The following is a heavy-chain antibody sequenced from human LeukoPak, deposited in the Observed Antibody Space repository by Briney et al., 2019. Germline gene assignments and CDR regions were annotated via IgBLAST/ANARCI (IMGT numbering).Heavy chain of an antibody. V-gene: IGHV4-39*07. Sequence: ASETLSLTCTVSGGSISSYYWSWIRQPPGKGLEWIGSIYYSGSTYYNPSLKSRVTISVDTSKNQFSLKLSSVTAADTAVYYCARVSWLDELPNYWGQGTLVSVSS. CDR3: ARVSWLDELPNY. CDR2: IYYSGST. CDR1: GGSISSYY. J-gene: IGHJ4*02. D-gene: IGHD5-24*01.